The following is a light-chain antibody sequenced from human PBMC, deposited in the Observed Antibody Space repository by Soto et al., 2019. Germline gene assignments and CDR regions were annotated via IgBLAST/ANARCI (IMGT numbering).Light chain of an antibody. CDR1: QGVGVN. Sequence: EIVMTQSPATLSVSPGEGATLSCRAGQGVGVNLAWYQSMPGQAPRLLIYGASTRATGVPARFSGSGAGTEFTLTISSLQSEDFAVYYCQQYEEWPPQLTFGGGTKVEI. J-gene: IGKJ4*01. CDR2: GAS. CDR3: QQYEEWPPQLT. V-gene: IGKV3-15*01.